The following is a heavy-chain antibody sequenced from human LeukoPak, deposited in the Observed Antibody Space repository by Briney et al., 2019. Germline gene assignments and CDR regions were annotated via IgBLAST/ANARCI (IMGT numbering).Heavy chain of an antibody. J-gene: IGHJ4*02. CDR3: AKDYYDSSCYYYHPY. D-gene: IGHD3-22*01. CDR2: IPLDGSNK. CDR1: GLTFSSYG. Sequence: PGRSLRLSWAASGLTFSSYGIHSVRQPPGDWLEWVAFIPLDGSNKYYADSVKGRFTISTDNSKNTQYLQMNSLRAEDTAVYYCAKDYYDSSCYYYHPYWGQGTLVTVSS. V-gene: IGHV3-30*02.